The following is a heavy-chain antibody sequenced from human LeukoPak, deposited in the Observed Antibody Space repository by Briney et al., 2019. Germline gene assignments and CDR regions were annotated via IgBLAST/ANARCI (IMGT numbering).Heavy chain of an antibody. V-gene: IGHV4-30-4*08. CDR1: GSSISSGDYY. CDR3: ARGRKIAAFRAYNWFDP. J-gene: IGHJ5*02. Sequence: SQTLSLTCTVSGSSISSGDYYWSWIRQPPGKGLEWIGEVNHSGSTNYNPSLKSRATISVDTSKNQFSLKLSSVTAADTAVYYWARGRKIAAFRAYNWFDPWGQGTLVTVSS. D-gene: IGHD6-13*01. CDR2: VNHSGST.